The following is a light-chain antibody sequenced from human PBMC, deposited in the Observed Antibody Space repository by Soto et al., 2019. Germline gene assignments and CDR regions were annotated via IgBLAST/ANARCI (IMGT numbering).Light chain of an antibody. J-gene: IGKJ5*01. CDR2: KAS. V-gene: IGKV1-5*03. CDR1: QTISSW. Sequence: DIQMTQSPSTLSGSVGDRVTITCRASQTISSWLAWYQQKPGKAPKLLIYKASTLKSGVPRSFSGSGSGTEFTLTIRSLQPEDFATYYCKQLNSYPITFGQGTRLEIK. CDR3: KQLNSYPIT.